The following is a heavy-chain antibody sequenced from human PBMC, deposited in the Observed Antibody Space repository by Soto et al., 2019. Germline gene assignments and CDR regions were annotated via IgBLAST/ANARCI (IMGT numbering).Heavy chain of an antibody. CDR1: GFTFSSSS. D-gene: IGHD1-7*01. CDR2: ISSSSSTI. J-gene: IGHJ2*01. Sequence: ESGGGLVQPGGSLRLSCAASGFTFSSSSMHWVRQAPGKGLEWVSYISSSSSTIYYADSVKGRFTISRDNAKNSLFLQMNSLRDEDTAVYYCAKEDWNFWYFDLWGRGTLLTVSS. CDR3: AKEDWNFWYFDL. V-gene: IGHV3-48*02.